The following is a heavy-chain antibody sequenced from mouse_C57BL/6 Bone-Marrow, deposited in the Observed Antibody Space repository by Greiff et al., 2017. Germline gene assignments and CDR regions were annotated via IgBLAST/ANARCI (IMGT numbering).Heavy chain of an antibody. J-gene: IGHJ4*01. CDR1: GYTFTNYW. Sequence: QVQLQQPGAELVKPGASVKLSCKASGYTFTNYWMHWVKQRPGQGLEWIGMMHPNGGSPDYNEKFKSEATLSVDKYSRTAYMGLSSLTSEDSAVYYCARSYDYDNYTMDYWGQGTSVTVSS. D-gene: IGHD2-4*01. CDR3: ARSYDYDNYTMDY. V-gene: IGHV1-64*01. CDR2: MHPNGGSP.